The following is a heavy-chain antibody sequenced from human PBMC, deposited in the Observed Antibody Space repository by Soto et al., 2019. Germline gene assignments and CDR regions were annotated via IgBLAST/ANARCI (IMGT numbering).Heavy chain of an antibody. V-gene: IGHV3-23*01. Sequence: GGSLRLSCAASGFTFSSYAMSWVRQAPGKGLEWVSAISGSGGSTYYADSVKGRFTISRDNSKNTLYLQMNSLRAEDTAVYYCAKYGGYYYYYYMDVWGKGTTVTVSS. D-gene: IGHD4-17*01. CDR3: AKYGGYYYYYYMDV. CDR1: GFTFSSYA. J-gene: IGHJ6*03. CDR2: ISGSGGST.